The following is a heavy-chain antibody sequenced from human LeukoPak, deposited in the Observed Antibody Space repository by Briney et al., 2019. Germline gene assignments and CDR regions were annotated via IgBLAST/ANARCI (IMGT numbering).Heavy chain of an antibody. CDR1: GGTFSSYA. J-gene: IGHJ4*02. Sequence: ASVKVSCKASGGTFSSYAISWVRQAPGQGLEWMGGIIPIFGTANYAQKFQGRVTMTRDTSTSTVYMELSSLRSEDTAVYYCARGSGRTMIVPQPFDYWGQGTLVSVSS. CDR2: IIPIFGTA. CDR3: ARGSGRTMIVPQPFDY. V-gene: IGHV1-69*06. D-gene: IGHD3-22*01.